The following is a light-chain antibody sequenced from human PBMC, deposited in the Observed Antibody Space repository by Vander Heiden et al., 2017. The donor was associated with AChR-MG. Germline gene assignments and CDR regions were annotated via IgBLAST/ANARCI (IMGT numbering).Light chain of an antibody. CDR3: PQGSSTPLYT. CDR2: AAA. J-gene: IGKJ2*01. CDR1: QSISSY. Sequence: IELTQSPSSLSASVGDRVTSTCRASQSISSYLNWYQQKSGKAPELLIYAAASLQSGVPSRFGGTAHRTDFTLTISSRQPKDLTTSSGPQGSSTPLYTFHPGT. V-gene: IGKV1-39*01.